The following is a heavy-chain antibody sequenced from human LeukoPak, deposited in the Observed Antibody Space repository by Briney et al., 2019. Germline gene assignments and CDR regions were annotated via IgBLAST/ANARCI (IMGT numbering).Heavy chain of an antibody. D-gene: IGHD3-10*01. CDR2: INHSGST. V-gene: IGHV4-34*01. Sequence: PSETLSLTCAVYGGSFSGYYWSWIRQPPGKGLEWIGEINHSGSTNYNPSLKSRVTISVDTSKNQFSLKLSSVTAADTAVYYCASFLWFGESDPVGYWGRGTLVTVSS. J-gene: IGHJ4*02. CDR3: ASFLWFGESDPVGY. CDR1: GGSFSGYY.